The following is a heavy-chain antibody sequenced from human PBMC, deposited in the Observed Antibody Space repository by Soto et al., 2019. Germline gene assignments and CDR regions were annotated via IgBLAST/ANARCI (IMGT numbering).Heavy chain of an antibody. V-gene: IGHV3-7*01. CDR1: GFTFSSYW. CDR2: IKQDGSEK. D-gene: IGHD2-2*01. CDR3: ARVYCSSNSCYYPTVRPHWFDP. J-gene: IGHJ5*02. Sequence: EVQLVESGGGLVQPGGSLRLSCAASGFTFSSYWMSWVRQAPGKGLEWVANIKQDGSEKYYVDSVKGRFTISRDNAKNSLYLQMNSLRAEDTAVYYCARVYCSSNSCYYPTVRPHWFDPWGQGTLVTVSS.